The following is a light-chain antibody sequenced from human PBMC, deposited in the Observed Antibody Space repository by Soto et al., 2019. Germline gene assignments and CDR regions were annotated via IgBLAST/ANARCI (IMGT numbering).Light chain of an antibody. V-gene: IGLV2-14*03. J-gene: IGLJ1*01. CDR1: SSDVGGYNY. Sequence: QSVLTQPASVSGSPGQSITISCTGTSSDVGGYNYVSWFQQHPGKAPKLKIYEVSNRPSGVSNRFSGSKSGYTASLTISELQAEDEADYYCSAYTVSRTYVFGTGTKVTAL. CDR2: EVS. CDR3: SAYTVSRTYV.